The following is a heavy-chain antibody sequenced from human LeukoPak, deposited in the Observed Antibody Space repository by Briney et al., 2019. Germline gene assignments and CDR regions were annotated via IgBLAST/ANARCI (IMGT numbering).Heavy chain of an antibody. Sequence: GGSLRLSCVASGFNFRNSWMTWVRQAPGKGLEWVANIKQDGTKTYYADPVKGRFTISRDNAKNSLYLQMNSLRVEDTAVYYCATAEYTVALDYWGQGTLITVSS. J-gene: IGHJ4*02. CDR3: ATAEYTVALDY. D-gene: IGHD5-12*01. CDR1: GFNFRNSW. CDR2: IKQDGTKT. V-gene: IGHV3-7*01.